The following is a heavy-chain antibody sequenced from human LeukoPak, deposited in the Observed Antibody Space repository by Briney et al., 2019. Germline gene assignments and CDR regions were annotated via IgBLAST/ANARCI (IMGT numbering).Heavy chain of an antibody. CDR3: ARSVAGTLDY. CDR2: INPNSGGT. V-gene: IGHV1-2*04. CDR1: GYTFTNFD. D-gene: IGHD6-19*01. J-gene: IGHJ4*02. Sequence: ASVKVSCKASGYTFTNFDINWVRQATGQGLEWMGWINPNSGGTNYAQKFQGWVTMTRDTSISTAYMELRSLRSDDTAVYYCARSVAGTLDYWGQGTLVTVSS.